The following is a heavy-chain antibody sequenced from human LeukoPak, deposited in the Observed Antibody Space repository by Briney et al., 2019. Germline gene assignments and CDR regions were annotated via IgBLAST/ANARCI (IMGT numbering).Heavy chain of an antibody. Sequence: GGSLRLSCVGSGFMFNDYSLNWVRQAPGKGPEWVSYISSRSSTIYYADSVKGRFTISRDNAKNSLYLQMNSLRAEDTAVYYCTREWSRGGDDYWGQGTLVTVSS. J-gene: IGHJ4*02. V-gene: IGHV3-48*04. CDR3: TREWSRGGDDY. CDR2: ISSRSSTI. CDR1: GFMFNDYS. D-gene: IGHD3-10*01.